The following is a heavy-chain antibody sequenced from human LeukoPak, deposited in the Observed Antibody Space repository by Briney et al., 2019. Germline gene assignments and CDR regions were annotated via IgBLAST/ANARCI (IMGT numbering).Heavy chain of an antibody. Sequence: PSQILSLTCTVSGGSISSGSYYWSWIRQPAGKGLEWIGRIYTSGSTNYNPSLKSRVTISVDTSKNQFSLKLSSVTAADTAVYYCARDRRWLQHNNWFDPWGQGTLVTVSS. CDR1: GGSISSGSYY. V-gene: IGHV4-61*02. D-gene: IGHD5-24*01. J-gene: IGHJ5*02. CDR2: IYTSGST. CDR3: ARDRRWLQHNNWFDP.